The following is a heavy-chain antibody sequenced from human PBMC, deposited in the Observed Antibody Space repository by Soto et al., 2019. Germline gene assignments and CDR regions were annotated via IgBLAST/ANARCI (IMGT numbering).Heavy chain of an antibody. Sequence: PSETLSLTCTVSGGSISSYYWSWIRQPPGKGLEWIGYIYYSGSTNYNPSLKSRVTISVDTSKNQFSLKLSSVTAADTAVYYCAKEKISTSCCNWFDPWGQGTLVTVSS. CDR1: GGSISSYY. J-gene: IGHJ5*02. V-gene: IGHV4-59*01. CDR2: IYYSGST. D-gene: IGHD2-2*01. CDR3: AKEKISTSCCNWFDP.